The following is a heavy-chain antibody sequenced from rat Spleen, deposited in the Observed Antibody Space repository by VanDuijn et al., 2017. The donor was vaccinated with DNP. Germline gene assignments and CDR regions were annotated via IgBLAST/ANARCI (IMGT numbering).Heavy chain of an antibody. CDR1: GFTFSNSD. Sequence: EVQLVESGGGLVQPGRSMKLSCAASGFTFSNSDMAWVRQAPTKGLEWVASISTSGGSTYYRDSVKGRFTISRDNAKSTLYLQMDSLRSEDTATYYCATVRYGGYSGGYFDYWGQGVMVTVSS. D-gene: IGHD1-11*01. J-gene: IGHJ2*01. CDR3: ATVRYGGYSGGYFDY. V-gene: IGHV5-25*01. CDR2: ISTSGGST.